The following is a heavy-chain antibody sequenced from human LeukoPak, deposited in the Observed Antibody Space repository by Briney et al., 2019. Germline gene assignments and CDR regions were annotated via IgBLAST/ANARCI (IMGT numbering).Heavy chain of an antibody. D-gene: IGHD2-2*01. CDR2: ITGSGEAT. Sequence: PGGSLRLSCAASRFAFSNYWMSWVRQAPGKGLEWVSAITGSGEATFYADSVKGRLTVSRDNSKNMLYLQMNRLSAEDTAVYYCAKYCTSSSCYHGSYYGMDVWGQGTTVTVSS. V-gene: IGHV3-23*01. CDR1: RFAFSNYW. J-gene: IGHJ6*02. CDR3: AKYCTSSSCYHGSYYGMDV.